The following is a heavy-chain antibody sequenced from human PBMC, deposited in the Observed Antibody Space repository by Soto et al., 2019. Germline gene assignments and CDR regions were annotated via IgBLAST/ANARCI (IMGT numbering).Heavy chain of an antibody. CDR2: TYYRSKWYN. CDR1: GDSVSSNSAA. J-gene: IGHJ6*01. V-gene: IGHV6-1*01. CDR3: PRGPMELPHYYYYGIEV. Sequence: SHTLSLTCAISGDSVSSNSAAWNWIMQSPSRGLEWLGRTYYRSKWYNDYAVSVKSRITINPDTSKNQFSLQLNSVTPEDTAVNYRPRGPMELPHYYYYGIEVWGQGTTVNVSS. D-gene: IGHD1-7*01.